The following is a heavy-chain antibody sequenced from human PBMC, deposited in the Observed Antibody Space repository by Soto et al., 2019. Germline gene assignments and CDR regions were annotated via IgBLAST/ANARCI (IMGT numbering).Heavy chain of an antibody. CDR3: AKPIRGLADYYYGMDV. CDR2: ISYDGSNK. J-gene: IGHJ6*02. V-gene: IGHV3-30*18. CDR1: GFTFSSYG. Sequence: QVQLVESGGGVVQPGRSLRLSCAASGFTFSSYGMHWVRQAPGKGLEWVAVISYDGSNKYYADSVKGRFTISRDNXKXTLDLQMDSLRAEDTAVYYCAKPIRGLADYYYGMDVWGQGTTVTVSS. D-gene: IGHD6-19*01.